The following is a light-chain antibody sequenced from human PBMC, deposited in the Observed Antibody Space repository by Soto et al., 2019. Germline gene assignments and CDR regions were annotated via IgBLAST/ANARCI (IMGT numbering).Light chain of an antibody. CDR1: SSDVGSYNL. CDR3: CSYAGSSTSVV. CDR2: EGS. Sequence: QSALTQPASVSGSPGQSITISCTGTSSDVGSYNLVSWYQQHPGKAPKLMIYEGSKRPSGVSTCFSGSKSGNTASLTISGLQAEDEADDYCCSYAGSSTSVVFGGGTKLTVL. V-gene: IGLV2-23*01. J-gene: IGLJ2*01.